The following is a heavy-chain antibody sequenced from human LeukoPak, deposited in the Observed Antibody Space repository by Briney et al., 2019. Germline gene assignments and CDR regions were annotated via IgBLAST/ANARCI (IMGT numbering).Heavy chain of an antibody. Sequence: GGSLRLSCAASGFTVSSNYMSWVRQAPGKGLEWVSVIYSGGSTYYADSVKGRFTISRDNSKNTVNLQMNSLRPEDTAVYYCARDTPSSGFDYWGQGTQVTVSP. CDR2: IYSGGST. J-gene: IGHJ4*02. CDR1: GFTVSSNY. CDR3: ARDTPSSGFDY. V-gene: IGHV3-53*01. D-gene: IGHD3-10*01.